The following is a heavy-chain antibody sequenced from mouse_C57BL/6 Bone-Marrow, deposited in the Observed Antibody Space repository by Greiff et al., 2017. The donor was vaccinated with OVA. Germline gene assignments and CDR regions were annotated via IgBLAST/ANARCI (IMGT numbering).Heavy chain of an antibody. D-gene: IGHD2-4*01. J-gene: IGHJ4*01. CDR1: GYTFTDYE. V-gene: IGHV1-15*01. CDR3: TNSYYDYDVGVQDD. Sequence: QVQLQQSGAELVRPGASVTLSCKASGYTFTDYEMHWVKQTPVHGLEWIGALDPETGGTAYNQKFKGKAILTADKSSSTAYMELRSLTSEDSAVYYCTNSYYDYDVGVQDDWGQGTSVTVSS. CDR2: LDPETGGT.